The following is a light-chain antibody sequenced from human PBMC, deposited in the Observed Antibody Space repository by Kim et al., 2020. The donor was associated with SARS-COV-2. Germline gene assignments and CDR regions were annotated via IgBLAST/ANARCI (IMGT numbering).Light chain of an antibody. CDR2: FEGSGSY. CDR3: EAWDTNTWM. V-gene: IGLV4-60*03. Sequence: SVNITGTLCSGHSSYIITWHHQQPGKAPRYLIKFEGSGSYNKGCGGPDRFSGSSSGADRYLTLSNLQSEDEAVYYCEAWDTNTWMCGGGTKLTVL. J-gene: IGLJ3*02. CDR1: SGHSSYI.